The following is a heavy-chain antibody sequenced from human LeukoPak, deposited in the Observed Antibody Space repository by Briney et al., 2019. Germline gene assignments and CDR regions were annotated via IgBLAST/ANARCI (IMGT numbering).Heavy chain of an antibody. CDR2: IYYSGST. D-gene: IGHD6-19*01. V-gene: IGHV4-39*01. CDR3: ARQGSGSGWYHFDY. CDR1: GGSISSSSYY. Sequence: SETLSLTCTVSGGSISSSSYYWGWIRQPPGKGLEWIGSIYYSGSTYYNPSLKSRVSISVDTSKNQFSLKLSSVTAADTAVYYCARQGSGSGWYHFDYWGQGTLVSVSS. J-gene: IGHJ4*02.